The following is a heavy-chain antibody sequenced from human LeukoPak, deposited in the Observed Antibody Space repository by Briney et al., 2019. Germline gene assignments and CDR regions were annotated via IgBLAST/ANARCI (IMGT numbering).Heavy chain of an antibody. J-gene: IGHJ4*02. Sequence: SEALSLTCAVYGGSFSGYCWSWIRQPPGKGLEWIGEINHSGSTNYNPSLKSRLTISVDTSKNQFSLKLSSVTAADTAVYYCARLPGAAILGGYYFDYWGQGTLVTVSS. V-gene: IGHV4-34*01. CDR3: ARLPGAAILGGYYFDY. D-gene: IGHD5-24*01. CDR1: GGSFSGYC. CDR2: INHSGST.